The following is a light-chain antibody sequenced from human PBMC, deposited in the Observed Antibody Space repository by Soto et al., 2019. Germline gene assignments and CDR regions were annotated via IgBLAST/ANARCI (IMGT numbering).Light chain of an antibody. J-gene: IGLJ2*01. V-gene: IGLV1-40*01. CDR3: QSYDSSLSGVV. Sequence: QSVLTQPPSVSGAPGQRVTISCTGSSSNIGAGYDIHWYQQVPGTAPKLLIYDNNNRPSGVPDRFSGSKSGTSASLAITGLQAEDEADYYCQSYDSSLSGVVFGGGTKLTVL. CDR2: DNN. CDR1: SSNIGAGYD.